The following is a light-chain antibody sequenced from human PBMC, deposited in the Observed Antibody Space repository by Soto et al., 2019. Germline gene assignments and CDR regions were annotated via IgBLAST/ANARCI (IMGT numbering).Light chain of an antibody. Sequence: EIVFTQSPGTLALSPGESATLSCRASQSIGSNYLAWYQQKPGQAPRLLIYGASKRATGIPDRFSGSGSGAEFTLTISRLEPEDFASYYCQQHDTSRTWTFGQGTKVDIK. CDR2: GAS. V-gene: IGKV3-20*01. CDR1: QSIGSNY. J-gene: IGKJ1*01. CDR3: QQHDTSRTWT.